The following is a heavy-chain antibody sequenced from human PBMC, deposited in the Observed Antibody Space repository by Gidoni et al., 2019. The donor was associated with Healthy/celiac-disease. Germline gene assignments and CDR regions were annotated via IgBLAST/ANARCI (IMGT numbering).Heavy chain of an antibody. V-gene: IGHV4-34*01. CDR1: VGSFSGYY. D-gene: IGHD2-2*01. CDR3: ARSLGWYQLLRNNWFDP. Sequence: QVQLQQCGAGLLTPSETLSLTCAVYVGSFSGYYWSWIRQPPGKGLEWIGEINHSGSTNYNPSLKSRVTISVDTSKNQFSLKLSSVTAADTAVYYCARSLGWYQLLRNNWFDPWGQGTLVTVSS. J-gene: IGHJ5*02. CDR2: INHSGST.